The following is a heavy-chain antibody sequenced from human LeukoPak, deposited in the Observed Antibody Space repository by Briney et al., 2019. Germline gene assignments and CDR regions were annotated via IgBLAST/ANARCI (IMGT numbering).Heavy chain of an antibody. CDR1: RFTFSSYA. Sequence: PGGSLRLSCAASRFTFSSYAMSWVRQAPGKGLEWVSVISGSDNSTYYADSVKGRFTISRDNSKNMLYLQMNSLRAEDTAVYYCATVASASCYGNLDYWGQGTLVTVSS. D-gene: IGHD2-15*01. CDR3: ATVASASCYGNLDY. V-gene: IGHV3-23*01. J-gene: IGHJ4*02. CDR2: ISGSDNST.